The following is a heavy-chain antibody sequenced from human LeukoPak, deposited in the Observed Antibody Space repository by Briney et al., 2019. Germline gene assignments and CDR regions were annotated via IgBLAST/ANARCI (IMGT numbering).Heavy chain of an antibody. CDR2: IYPGDSDT. V-gene: IGHV5-51*01. J-gene: IGHJ4*02. CDR3: ARHSRDCTNGVCYPRYFDY. D-gene: IGHD2-8*01. CDR1: GYSFTSYW. Sequence: GESLKISCKGSGYSFTSYWIGWVRQMPGKGLDWMGIIYPGDSDTRYSPSFQGQVTISADKSISTAYLQWSSLKASDTAMYYCARHSRDCTNGVCYPRYFDYWGQGTLVTVSS.